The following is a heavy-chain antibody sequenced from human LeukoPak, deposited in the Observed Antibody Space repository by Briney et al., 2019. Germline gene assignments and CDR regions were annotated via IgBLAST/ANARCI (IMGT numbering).Heavy chain of an antibody. J-gene: IGHJ2*01. CDR3: ARDSAPVRTSWYFDL. V-gene: IGHV4-59*11. Sequence: SETLSLTCTVSGGPISSHYLTWIRQPPGQALEWIGYVHYSGSTKYNPSLRSRVTILLDRSKNQFSLKLSSVTAADTAVYYCARDSAPVRTSWYFDLWGRGTLVTVSS. CDR2: VHYSGST. D-gene: IGHD1-14*01. CDR1: GGPISSHY.